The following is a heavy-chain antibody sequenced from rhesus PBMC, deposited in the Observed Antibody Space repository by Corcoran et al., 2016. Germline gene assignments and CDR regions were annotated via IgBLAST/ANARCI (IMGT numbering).Heavy chain of an antibody. J-gene: IGHJ4*01. V-gene: IGHV1-180*01. CDR3: TRGRSYFEY. CDR1: GFTFTSYY. CDR2: ISPYNGNK. Sequence: QVQLVQSGGAIKQPGASVKLPCQAHGFTFTSYYMHWVRHAPGQVLEVIGQISPYNGNKGYAQNCQGRVNITTDTSTSTDYMELSSLRSEDTAVYYCTRGRSYFEYWGQGVLVTVSS.